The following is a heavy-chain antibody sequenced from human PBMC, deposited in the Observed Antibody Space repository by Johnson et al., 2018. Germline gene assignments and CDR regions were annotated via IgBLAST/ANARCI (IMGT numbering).Heavy chain of an antibody. Sequence: QVQLQESGGGVVQPGRSLRLSCAASGFTFSSYGMHWVRQAPGKGLEWVAVIWYDGSNKYYADSVKGRFTISRDNSKNTLYLQMNSLRAEDTAVYYCARAESSPHYGMDVWGQGTTVTVSS. V-gene: IGHV3-33*01. CDR1: GFTFSSYG. CDR2: IWYDGSNK. CDR3: ARAESSPHYGMDV. J-gene: IGHJ6*02. D-gene: IGHD6-13*01.